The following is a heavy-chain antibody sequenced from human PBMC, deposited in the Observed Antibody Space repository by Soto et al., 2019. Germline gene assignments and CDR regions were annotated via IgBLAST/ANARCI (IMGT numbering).Heavy chain of an antibody. V-gene: IGHV3-21*01. J-gene: IGHJ4*02. CDR3: ARVAY. CDR2: ISSASTET. Sequence: GGSLRLSCEASGFTFSRVSMNWVRQVPGKGLEWVASISSASTETWYSDSVKGRFIISRDNAQNSLFVQMNTRRPDDSAIYYCARVAYWGPGTQVTVSS. CDR1: GFTFSRVS.